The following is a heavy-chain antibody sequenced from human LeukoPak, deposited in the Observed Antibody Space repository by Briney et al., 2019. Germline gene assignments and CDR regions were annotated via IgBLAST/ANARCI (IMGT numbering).Heavy chain of an antibody. D-gene: IGHD6-6*01. CDR2: IYYSGST. V-gene: IGHV4-59*01. CDR1: GVTISSYY. Sequence: SETLSLTCTASGVTISSYYLRCIRQPPGKGLEWIGYIYYSGSTNYNPSLKSRVTISVDTSKKQFSLKLSSVTAADTAVYYCARVRQLPGFWVDPWGQGTLVTVSS. J-gene: IGHJ5*02. CDR3: ARVRQLPGFWVDP.